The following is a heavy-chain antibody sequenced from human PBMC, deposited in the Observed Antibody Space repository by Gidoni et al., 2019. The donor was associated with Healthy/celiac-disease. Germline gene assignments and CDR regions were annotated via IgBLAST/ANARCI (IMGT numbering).Heavy chain of an antibody. CDR1: GGSFSGYS. D-gene: IGHD3-3*01. CDR2: INHSGST. J-gene: IGHJ5*02. V-gene: IGHV4-34*01. CDR3: ARSVSSTIFGVVISGVWFDP. Sequence: QVHLQQWCAGLLKPSEPLSLPCAFYGGSFSGYSWSWTRQPPGKGLEWIGEINHSGSTNYNPSLKSRVTISVDTSKNQFSLKLSSVTAADTAGYYCARSVSSTIFGVVISGVWFDPWGQGTLVTVSS.